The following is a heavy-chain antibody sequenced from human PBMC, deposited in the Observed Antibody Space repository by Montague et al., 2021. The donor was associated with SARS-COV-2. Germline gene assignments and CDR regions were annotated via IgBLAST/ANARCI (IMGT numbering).Heavy chain of an antibody. V-gene: IGHV4-4*07. Sequence: SETLSLTCTVSGASVRTYYWSWIRQSARKKLEWMGRLYTSGSTYYNPSFKSRVTMSLDTSKNLFSLNLSAMTAADTAVYYCARDGADYSFAYYNEMDVWGQGTAVTVSS. D-gene: IGHD5-12*01. CDR3: ARDGADYSFAYYNEMDV. J-gene: IGHJ6*02. CDR2: LYTSGST. CDR1: GASVRTYY.